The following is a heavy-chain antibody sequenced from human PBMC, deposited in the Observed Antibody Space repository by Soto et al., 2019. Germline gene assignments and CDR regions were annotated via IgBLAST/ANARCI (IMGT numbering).Heavy chain of an antibody. CDR2: IYSGGST. CDR3: ARAGSTAAGLFDY. J-gene: IGHJ4*02. Sequence: PGGSLRLSCAASGLTFRSYWMHWVRQAPGKGLEWVSAIYSGGSTYYADSVKGRFTISRDNSKNTLYLQMNSLRAEDTAVYYCARAGSTAAGLFDYWGRGTLVTVSS. CDR1: GLTFRSYW. V-gene: IGHV3-53*01. D-gene: IGHD6-25*01.